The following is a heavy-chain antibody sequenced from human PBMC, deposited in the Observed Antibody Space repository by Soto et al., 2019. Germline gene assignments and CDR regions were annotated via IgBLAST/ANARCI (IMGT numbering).Heavy chain of an antibody. J-gene: IGHJ6*03. CDR3: ARGLILWSGKLSIRGGYYYYVDV. Sequence: QVQLQPWGAGLLKPSETLSLTCAVYGGSFSGYQWSWIRQTPGKGLEWIGEINDSGNRNYNPSLKMRDTICQDAPKKQIALKLSSVTAADTAVAYCARGLILWSGKLSIRGGYYYYVDVRGKWTTVIVSS. D-gene: IGHD3-10*01. CDR1: GGSFSGYQ. CDR2: INDSGNR. V-gene: IGHV4-34*01.